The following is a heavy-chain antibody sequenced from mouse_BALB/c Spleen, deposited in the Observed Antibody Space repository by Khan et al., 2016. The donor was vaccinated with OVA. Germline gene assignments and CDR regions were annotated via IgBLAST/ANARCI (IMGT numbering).Heavy chain of an antibody. Sequence: QVQLQQPGPELVKPGASLKVSCKASGYKFTDYIIGWVKQSTRQGLEWIGDIFPGSGTPYYNEKFKDKATLTADKSSNTAYMQLSSLTSEDSAVYCGARGGYSVFAYWGQGTLVTVSA. CDR1: GYKFTDYI. D-gene: IGHD1-1*02. J-gene: IGHJ3*01. CDR2: IFPGSGTP. CDR3: ARGGYSVFAY. V-gene: IGHV1-77*01.